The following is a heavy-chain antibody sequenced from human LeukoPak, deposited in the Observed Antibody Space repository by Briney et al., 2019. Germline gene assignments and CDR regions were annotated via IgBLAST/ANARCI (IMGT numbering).Heavy chain of an antibody. CDR3: ARGRDYYDSSGQGSAFDI. CDR1: GFTFSSYS. Sequence: GGSLRLSCAASGFTFSSYSMNWVRQAPGKGLEWVSGINWNGGSTGYADSVKGRFTISRDNAKNSLYLQMNSLRAEDTALYYCARGRDYYDSSGQGSAFDIWGQGTMVTVSS. D-gene: IGHD3-22*01. CDR2: INWNGGST. J-gene: IGHJ3*02. V-gene: IGHV3-20*04.